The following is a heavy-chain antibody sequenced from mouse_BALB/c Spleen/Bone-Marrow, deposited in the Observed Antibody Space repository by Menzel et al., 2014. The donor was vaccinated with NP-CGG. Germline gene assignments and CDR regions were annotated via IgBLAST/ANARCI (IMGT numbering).Heavy chain of an antibody. Sequence: VKVEESGPGLVAPSQSLSITCTVSGFSLTGYGVSWVRQLPGKGLEWLGMIWGDGSTDYNSALKSRLSITKDNSKSQVFLKMSSLQTDDTARYYCARDSFLITRALDYWGQGTSVTVSS. J-gene: IGHJ4*01. CDR1: GFSLTGYG. D-gene: IGHD2-4*01. CDR3: ARDSFLITRALDY. V-gene: IGHV2-6-7*01. CDR2: IWGDGST.